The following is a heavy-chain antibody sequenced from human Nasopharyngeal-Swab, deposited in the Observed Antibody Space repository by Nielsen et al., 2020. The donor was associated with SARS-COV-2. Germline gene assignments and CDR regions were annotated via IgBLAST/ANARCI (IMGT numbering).Heavy chain of an antibody. CDR2: IYYSGST. V-gene: IGHV4-61*08. D-gene: IGHD3-3*01. Sequence: SETLSLTCTVSGGPISSGDYYWSWIRQPPGKGLEWIGYIYYSGSTNYNPSLKSRVTISVDTSKNQFSLKLSSVTAADTAVYYCARASPQRITIFGVVDAFDIWGQGTMVTVSS. CDR1: GGPISSGDYY. J-gene: IGHJ3*02. CDR3: ARASPQRITIFGVVDAFDI.